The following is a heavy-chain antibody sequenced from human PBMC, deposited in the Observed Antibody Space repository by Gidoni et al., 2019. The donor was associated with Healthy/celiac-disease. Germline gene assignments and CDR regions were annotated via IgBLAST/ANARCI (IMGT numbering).Heavy chain of an antibody. J-gene: IGHJ4*02. Sequence: QVQLQQWGAGLLKPSETLSLTCAVYRGSFSGYYWRWIRQPPGKGLEWIGEINHSGSNNYNTSLKSRVTISVDTSKNQFSLKLSSVTAADTAVYYCARRKSCSSTSGYRLPKGGFDYWGQGTLVTVSS. V-gene: IGHV4-34*01. CDR1: RGSFSGYY. CDR2: INHSGSN. CDR3: ARRKSCSSTSGYRLPKGGFDY. D-gene: IGHD2-2*02.